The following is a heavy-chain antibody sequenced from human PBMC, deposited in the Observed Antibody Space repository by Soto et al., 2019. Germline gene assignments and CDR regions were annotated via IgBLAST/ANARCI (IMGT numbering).Heavy chain of an antibody. CDR1: GFTFGDYA. Sequence: GGSLRLSCAASGFTFGDYAMHWVRQPPGKGLEWVSGITWNGDNIAYADSVKGRFTISRDNAKNSLYLQMNSLRAEDTALYYCAKDKYSDSSGYPDYWGQGTTVTVSS. J-gene: IGHJ4*03. CDR2: ITWNGDNI. D-gene: IGHD3-22*01. CDR3: AKDKYSDSSGYPDY. V-gene: IGHV3-9*01.